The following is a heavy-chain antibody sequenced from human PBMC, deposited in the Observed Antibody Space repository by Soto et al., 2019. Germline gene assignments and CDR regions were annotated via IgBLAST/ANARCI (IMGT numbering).Heavy chain of an antibody. J-gene: IGHJ4*02. D-gene: IGHD2-21*01. CDR3: ATGCGGTGLRH. CDR1: GFSFDDYS. CDR2: ISWRSGNI. Sequence: EVQLVDSGGGLVQPGRSLRLSCVASGFSFDDYSMHWVRQAPGKGLEWVSSISWRSGNIAYAASVKGRFTISRDNAKNSLYLPMNSLRAEDTALYYCATGCGGTGLRHWGPGPLVTVSS. V-gene: IGHV3-9*01.